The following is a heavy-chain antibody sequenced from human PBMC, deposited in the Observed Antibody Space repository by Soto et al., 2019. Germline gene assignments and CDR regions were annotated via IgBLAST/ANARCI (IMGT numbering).Heavy chain of an antibody. J-gene: IGHJ4*02. CDR2: IYYSGTT. D-gene: IGHD3-22*01. CDR1: DGSISSGGYY. Sequence: TLSLTCSVSDGSISSGGYYWSWIRQHPGKGLEWIGFIYYSGTTYYNPSLKSRVTISIDTAKNQFSLNMTSVTAADTAVYYCAREKIGYAYDSVDWGQGTLVTVSS. CDR3: AREKIGYAYDSVD. V-gene: IGHV4-31*03.